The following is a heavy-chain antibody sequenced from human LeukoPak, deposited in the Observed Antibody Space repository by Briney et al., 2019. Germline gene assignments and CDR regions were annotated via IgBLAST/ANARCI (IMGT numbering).Heavy chain of an antibody. CDR1: GGSISSHY. J-gene: IGHJ4*02. D-gene: IGHD2-2*01. Sequence: SETLSLTCTVSGGSISSHYWSWIRQPAGKGLEWIGRIYTSGSTNYNASLKSRVTMSVDTSKNQFSLTLSSVTAADTAVYYCARGCSSTSCPEVHLYYFDYWGQGTLVTVSS. V-gene: IGHV4-4*07. CDR2: IYTSGST. CDR3: ARGCSSTSCPEVHLYYFDY.